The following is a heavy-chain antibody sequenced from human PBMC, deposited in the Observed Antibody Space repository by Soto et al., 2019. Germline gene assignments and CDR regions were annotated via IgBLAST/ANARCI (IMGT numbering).Heavy chain of an antibody. CDR2: ISAYNGNT. Sequence: GASVKVSCKASGYTFTSYGISCVRQAPGQGLEWMGWISAYNGNTNYAQKLQGRVTMTTDTSTSTAYMELRSLRSDDTAVYYCAMERAPRGYGMDVWGQGTTVTVSS. D-gene: IGHD3-10*01. CDR1: GYTFTSYG. J-gene: IGHJ6*02. V-gene: IGHV1-18*01. CDR3: AMERAPRGYGMDV.